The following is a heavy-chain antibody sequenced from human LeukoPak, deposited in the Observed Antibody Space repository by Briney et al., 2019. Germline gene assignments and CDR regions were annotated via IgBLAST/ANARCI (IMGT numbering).Heavy chain of an antibody. CDR3: ASKVGSGSYCEPSFGY. CDR2: IIPILGIA. CDR1: GGTFSSYA. V-gene: IGHV1-69*04. Sequence: SVKLSCKASGGTFSSYAISWVRQAPGQGLEWMGRIIPILGIANYAQKFQGRVTITADKSTSTAYMELSSLRSEDTAVYYCASKVGSGSYCEPSFGYWGQGTLVTVSS. D-gene: IGHD3-10*01. J-gene: IGHJ4*02.